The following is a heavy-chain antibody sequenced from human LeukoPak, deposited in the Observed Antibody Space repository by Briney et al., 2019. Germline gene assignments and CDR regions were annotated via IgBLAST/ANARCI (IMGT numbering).Heavy chain of an antibody. CDR3: ARERQYCSSTSCYWGPLDY. V-gene: IGHV3-21*01. J-gene: IGHJ4*02. CDR2: ISSSSSYI. Sequence: GGSLRLSCAASGFTFSSYSMNWVRQAPGKGLEWVSSISSSSSYIYYADSVKGRFTISRDNAKSSLYLQMNSLRAEDTAVYYCARERQYCSSTSCYWGPLDYWGQGTLVTVSS. CDR1: GFTFSSYS. D-gene: IGHD2-2*01.